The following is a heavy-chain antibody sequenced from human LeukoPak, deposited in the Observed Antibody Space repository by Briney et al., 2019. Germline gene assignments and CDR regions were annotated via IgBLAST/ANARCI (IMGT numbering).Heavy chain of an antibody. CDR2: IYTSGST. V-gene: IGHV4-4*07. CDR3: AREGEGDWTYYDYYYMDV. CDR1: GGSISSYY. J-gene: IGHJ6*03. D-gene: IGHD1-1*01. Sequence: SETLSLTCTVSGGSISSYYWSWIRQPAGKGLEWIGRIYTSGSTNYNPSLKSRVTMSVDTSKNQFSLKLSSVTAADTAVYYCAREGEGDWTYYDYYYMDVWGKGTTVTVSS.